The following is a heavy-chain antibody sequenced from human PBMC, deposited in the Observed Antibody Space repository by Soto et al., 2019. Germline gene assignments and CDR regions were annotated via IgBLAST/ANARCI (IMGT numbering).Heavy chain of an antibody. D-gene: IGHD1-26*01. J-gene: IGHJ2*01. CDR2: ISSSSGNI. CDR1: GFTFSSYA. CDR3: ARDPSRGSEWARYLDL. V-gene: IGHV3-48*01. Sequence: PGGSLRLSCSASGFTFSSYAMHWVRQAPGKGLEFVSDISSSSGNIHYADSVRGRFTVSRDNAKNSLYLQMNSLRAEDTAVYYCARDPSRGSEWARYLDLWGRGTLVTVSS.